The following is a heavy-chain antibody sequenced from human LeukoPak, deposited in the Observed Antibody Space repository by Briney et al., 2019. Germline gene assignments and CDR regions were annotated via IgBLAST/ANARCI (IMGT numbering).Heavy chain of an antibody. Sequence: PSETLSLTCTVSGGSISSYYWSWIRQPPGKGLEWIGYIYYSGSTNYNPSLKSRVTISVDTSKNQFSLKLSSVTAADTAVYYCARHGPPDGGNSVFYYDMDVWGQGTTVTVSS. CDR2: IYYSGST. CDR1: GGSISSYY. J-gene: IGHJ6*02. V-gene: IGHV4-59*08. CDR3: ARHGPPDGGNSVFYYDMDV. D-gene: IGHD4-23*01.